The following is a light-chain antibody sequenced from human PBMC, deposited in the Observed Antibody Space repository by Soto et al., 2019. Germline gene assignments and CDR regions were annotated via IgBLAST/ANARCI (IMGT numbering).Light chain of an antibody. CDR1: QSVSSSY. Sequence: EIVLTQSPGTLSLSPGERATLSCRASQSVSSSYLAGYQQKPGQAPRLLIYGASRRATGIPDRFRGSGSGKDCTLTIIRLEPEDFAVYYCQQYGSSPRTFGQGTKVEIK. J-gene: IGKJ1*01. CDR3: QQYGSSPRT. V-gene: IGKV3-20*01. CDR2: GAS.